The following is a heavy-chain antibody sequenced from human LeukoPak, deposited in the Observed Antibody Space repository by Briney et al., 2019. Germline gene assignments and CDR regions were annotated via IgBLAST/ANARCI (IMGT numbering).Heavy chain of an antibody. D-gene: IGHD2-2*01. CDR1: GGTFSSYA. CDR2: IIPIFGTA. V-gene: IGHV1-69*01. CDR3: ASHQDIVVVPAGRTPVDY. J-gene: IGHJ4*02. Sequence: ASVKVSCKASGGTFSSYAISWVRQAPGQGLEWMGGIIPIFGTANYAQKFQGRVTITADESTSTAYMELSSLRSEDTAVYYCASHQDIVVVPAGRTPVDYWGQGTLVTVSS.